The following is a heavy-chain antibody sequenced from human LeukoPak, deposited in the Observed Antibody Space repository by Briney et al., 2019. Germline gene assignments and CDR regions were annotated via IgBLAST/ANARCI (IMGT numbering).Heavy chain of an antibody. J-gene: IGHJ4*02. CDR1: GYTFTSYA. Sequence: GASVKVSCKASGYTFTSYAMHWVRQAPGQRLEWMGWINAGNGNTKYSQKFQGRVTITRDTSASTAYMELSSLRSEDTAVYYCAQGVGYGSGSYYTLDYWGQGTLVTVSS. V-gene: IGHV1-3*01. D-gene: IGHD3-10*01. CDR2: INAGNGNT. CDR3: AQGVGYGSGSYYTLDY.